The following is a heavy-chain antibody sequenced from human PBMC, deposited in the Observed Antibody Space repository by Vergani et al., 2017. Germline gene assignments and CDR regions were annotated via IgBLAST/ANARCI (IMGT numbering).Heavy chain of an antibody. Sequence: QIQLQESGPGLVKPSETLSLTCSVSGYSISRGFYWAWIRQTPAKGLEWIGGMFHTGEASNSPSLQSRVAFSMDTSKNLFSLQLTSVTAADTAVYFCGVIRVLSPRPESWLDSWGRGTLVTVSS. CDR1: GYSISRGFY. CDR3: GVIRVLSPRPESWLDS. J-gene: IGHJ5*01. D-gene: IGHD3-16*02. V-gene: IGHV4-38-2*02. CDR2: MFHTGEA.